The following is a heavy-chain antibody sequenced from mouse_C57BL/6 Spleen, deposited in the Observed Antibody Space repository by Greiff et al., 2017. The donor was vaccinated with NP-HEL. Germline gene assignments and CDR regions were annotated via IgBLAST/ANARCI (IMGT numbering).Heavy chain of an antibody. CDR1: GFTFSSYA. V-gene: IGHV5-9-1*02. CDR3: TRVYDGYPFAY. J-gene: IGHJ3*01. CDR2: ISSGGDYI. Sequence: EVMLVESGEGLVKPGGSLKLSCAASGFTFSSYAMSWVRQTPEKRLEWVAYISSGGDYIYYADTVKGRFTISRDNARNTLYLQMSSLKSEDTAMYYCTRVYDGYPFAYWGQGTLVTVSA. D-gene: IGHD2-3*01.